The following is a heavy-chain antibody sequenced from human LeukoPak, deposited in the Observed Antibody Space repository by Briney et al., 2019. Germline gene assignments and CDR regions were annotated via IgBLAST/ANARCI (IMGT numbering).Heavy chain of an antibody. CDR1: EFTFSSYG. CDR3: AKDLLVRWELPH. V-gene: IGHV3-30*02. CDR2: IRYDGTTQ. Sequence: GGSLRLSCVASEFTFSSYGMHWVRQAPGKGLQWVAFIRYDGTTQYYTNSVKGRFTISRDNSKNTMYLQMNSLRAEDTAVYYCAKDLLVRWELPHWGQGTLVTVSS. D-gene: IGHD1-26*01. J-gene: IGHJ4*02.